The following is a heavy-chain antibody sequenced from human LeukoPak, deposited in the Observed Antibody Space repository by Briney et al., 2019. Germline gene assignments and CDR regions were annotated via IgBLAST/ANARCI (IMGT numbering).Heavy chain of an antibody. D-gene: IGHD3-3*01. CDR3: ARDRHDFWSGHREGFDP. CDR1: GFTFSSYA. CDR2: ISGSGGST. J-gene: IGHJ5*02. Sequence: GGSLRLSCAASGFTFSSYAMSWVRQAPGKGLEWVSAISGSGGSTYYADSVKGRFTISRDNSKNTLYLQMNSLRAEDTAVYYCARDRHDFWSGHREGFDPWGQGTLVTVSS. V-gene: IGHV3-23*01.